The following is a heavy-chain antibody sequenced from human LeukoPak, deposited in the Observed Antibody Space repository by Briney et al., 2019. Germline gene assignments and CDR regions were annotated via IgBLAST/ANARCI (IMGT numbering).Heavy chain of an antibody. J-gene: IGHJ4*02. CDR1: GYTLTELS. V-gene: IGHV1-24*01. CDR2: FDPEDGET. Sequence: ASVKVSCKVSGYTLTELSMHWVRQAPGKGLERMGGFDPEDGETIYAQKFQGRVTMTEDTSTDTAYMELSSLRSEDTAVYYCATGPTYSSGWYGPFDYWGQGTLVTVSS. CDR3: ATGPTYSSGWYGPFDY. D-gene: IGHD6-19*01.